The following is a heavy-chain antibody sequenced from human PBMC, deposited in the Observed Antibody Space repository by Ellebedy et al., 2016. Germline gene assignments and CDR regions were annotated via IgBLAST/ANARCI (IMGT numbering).Heavy chain of an antibody. CDR1: GFTFTAYS. CDR3: ARDTNGWSRDY. Sequence: GESLKISCAASGFTFTAYSMTWVRQAPGKGLEWVATIVRDGSDQYYVDSLKGRFPVSRDDAKNSVYLQLNSLRAEDSGIYYCARDTNGWSRDYWGQGTLVTVSS. CDR2: IVRDGSDQ. V-gene: IGHV3-7*01. J-gene: IGHJ4*02. D-gene: IGHD2-8*01.